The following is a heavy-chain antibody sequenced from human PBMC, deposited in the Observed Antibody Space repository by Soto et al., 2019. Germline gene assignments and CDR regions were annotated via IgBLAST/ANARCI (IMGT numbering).Heavy chain of an antibody. J-gene: IGHJ1*01. D-gene: IGHD6-13*01. V-gene: IGHV3-48*03. CDR3: ARDGSGSSWYPEYFQH. Sequence: EVQLVESGGGLVQPGGSLRLSCAASGFTFSSYEMNWVRQAPGKGLEWVSYISSSGSTIYYADSVKGRFTISRDNAKNSLYLQMNSLRAEYTAVYYCARDGSGSSWYPEYFQHWGQGTLVTVAS. CDR1: GFTFSSYE. CDR2: ISSSGSTI.